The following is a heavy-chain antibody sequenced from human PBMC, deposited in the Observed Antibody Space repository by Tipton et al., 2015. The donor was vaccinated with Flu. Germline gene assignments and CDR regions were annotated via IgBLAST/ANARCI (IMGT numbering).Heavy chain of an antibody. CDR2: IHPDASDT. CDR3: ARRIVATIWAFDV. Sequence: QLVQSGAEVKKPGESLMISCKTSGYFFTSYWIAWVRQVPGKGLEWMGMIHPDASDTRYSPSFQGHVSMSADKSIRTAYLHVSSLKASDTAMYYCARRIVATIWAFDVWAKGQWSASLQ. J-gene: IGHJ3*01. CDR1: GYFFTSYW. D-gene: IGHD5-12*01. V-gene: IGHV5-51*03.